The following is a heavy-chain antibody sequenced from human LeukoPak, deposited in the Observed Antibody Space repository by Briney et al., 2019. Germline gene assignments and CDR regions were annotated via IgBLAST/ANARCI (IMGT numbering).Heavy chain of an antibody. Sequence: SETLSLTCTVSGGSISGWYWSWIRQPPGKGLEWIGYIYGSGNTNYNPSLKSRVTMSIDTSKNQFSLKLTSVTAADTAVYYCARARVYGFDYWGQGTLVTVSS. CDR1: GGSISGWY. V-gene: IGHV4-59*01. D-gene: IGHD3-10*01. J-gene: IGHJ4*02. CDR3: ARARVYGFDY. CDR2: IYGSGNT.